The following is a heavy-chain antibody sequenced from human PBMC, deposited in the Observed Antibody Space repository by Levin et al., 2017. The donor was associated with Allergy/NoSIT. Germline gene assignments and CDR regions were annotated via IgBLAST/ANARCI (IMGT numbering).Heavy chain of an antibody. J-gene: IGHJ4*02. CDR2: LKQDGSDK. CDR3: AREGGYIDYPHGRAGVDY. CDR1: GFTFSNYW. Sequence: RAGGSLRLSCAASGFTFSNYWMSWVRQAPGKGLEWVANLKQDGSDKYYVDSVEGRFTISRDNAKNSLYLQMNSLRAEDTAVYYCAREGGYIDYPHGRAGVDYWGQGTLVTVSS. D-gene: IGHD4-11*01. V-gene: IGHV3-7*01.